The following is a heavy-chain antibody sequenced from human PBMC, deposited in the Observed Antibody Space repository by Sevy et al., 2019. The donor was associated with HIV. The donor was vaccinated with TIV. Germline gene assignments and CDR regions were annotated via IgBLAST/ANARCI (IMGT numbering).Heavy chain of an antibody. CDR2: IYYSGST. D-gene: IGHD3-9*01. Sequence: SETLSLTCTVSGGPISSGGYYWSWIRQHPGKGLEWIGYIYYSGSTYYNPSLKSRVTISVDTSKNQFSLKLSSVTAADTAVYYCARDQGVGLDYDILTGYYRADAFDVWGQGTMVTVSS. CDR3: ARDQGVGLDYDILTGYYRADAFDV. V-gene: IGHV4-31*03. J-gene: IGHJ3*01. CDR1: GGPISSGGYY.